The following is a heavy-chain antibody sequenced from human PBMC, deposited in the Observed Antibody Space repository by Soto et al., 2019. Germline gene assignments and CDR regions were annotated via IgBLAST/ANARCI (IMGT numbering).Heavy chain of an antibody. CDR3: ARARRANYYGSGRFDY. J-gene: IGHJ4*02. Sequence: SETLSLTCAVYGGSFSGYYWSWIRQPPGKGMKWIGEINHSGSTNYNPSLKSRVTISVDTSKNQFSLNLSSVTAADTAVYYCARARRANYYGSGRFDYWGQGTLVTVSS. D-gene: IGHD3-10*01. CDR1: GGSFSGYY. V-gene: IGHV4-34*01. CDR2: INHSGST.